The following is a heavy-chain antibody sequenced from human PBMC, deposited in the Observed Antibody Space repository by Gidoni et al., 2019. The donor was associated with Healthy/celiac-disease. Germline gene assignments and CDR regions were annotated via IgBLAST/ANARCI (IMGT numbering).Heavy chain of an antibody. J-gene: IGHJ4*02. D-gene: IGHD3-22*01. CDR2: IRPKGHNYET. Sequence: EVQLVESGGGLAQPGGSLKLSCAASGFPFSDSSMHWVRQASGKGLEWSGRIRPKGHNYETAYAASVKGRFTISRDDSENMAYLHMDSLKTEDTAVYFCTRLRDYYDSAGPDYWGQGTLITVSS. V-gene: IGHV3-73*01. CDR3: TRLRDYYDSAGPDY. CDR1: GFPFSDSS.